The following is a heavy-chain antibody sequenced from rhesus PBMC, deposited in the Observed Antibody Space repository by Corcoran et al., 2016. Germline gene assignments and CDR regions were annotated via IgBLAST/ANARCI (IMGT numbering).Heavy chain of an antibody. CDR1: GFSISTSGMG. V-gene: IGHV2-174*01. D-gene: IGHD2-21*01. Sequence: QVTLKESGPALVKPTQTLTLTCTFSGFSISTSGMGGGWIRQPPGKALEWLALIYWDDDKYNSTSLKRRLTISKDASKHQVVLTMTNMDPVDTATYYCARYCTGSGCYGLDSWGQGVVVTVSS. CDR3: ARYCTGSGCYGLDS. CDR2: IYWDDDK. J-gene: IGHJ6*01.